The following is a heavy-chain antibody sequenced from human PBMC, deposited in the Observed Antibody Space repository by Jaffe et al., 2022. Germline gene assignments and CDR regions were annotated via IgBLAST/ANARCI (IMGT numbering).Heavy chain of an antibody. Sequence: QVQLQESGPGLVKPSQTLSLTCTVSGGSISSGSYYWSWIRQPAGKGLEWIGRIYTSGSTNYNPSLKSRVTISVDTSKNQFSLKLSSVTAADTAVYYCARAPGYSSGWYELDYWGQGTLVTVSS. CDR3: ARAPGYSSGWYELDY. J-gene: IGHJ4*02. D-gene: IGHD6-19*01. CDR1: GGSISSGSYY. V-gene: IGHV4-61*02. CDR2: IYTSGST.